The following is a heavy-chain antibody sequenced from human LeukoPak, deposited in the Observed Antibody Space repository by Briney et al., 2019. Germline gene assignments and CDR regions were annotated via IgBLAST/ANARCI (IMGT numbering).Heavy chain of an antibody. Sequence: ASVKVSCKASGYTFTSYAMNWVRQAPGQGLEWMGWINTNTGNPTYAQGFTGRFVFSLDTSVSAAYLQISSLKAEDTAVYYCAKEFGYGDYGPYYFDYWGQGTLVTVSS. CDR2: INTNTGNP. D-gene: IGHD4-17*01. CDR3: AKEFGYGDYGPYYFDY. CDR1: GYTFTSYA. J-gene: IGHJ4*02. V-gene: IGHV7-4-1*02.